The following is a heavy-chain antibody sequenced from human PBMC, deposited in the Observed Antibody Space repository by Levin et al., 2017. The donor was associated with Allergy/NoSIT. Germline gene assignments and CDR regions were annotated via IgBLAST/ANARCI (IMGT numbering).Heavy chain of an antibody. J-gene: IGHJ6*03. Sequence: GGSLRLSCAASGFTFSSYGMHWVRQAPGKGLEWVAVISYDGSNKYYADSVKGRFTISRDNSKNTLYLQMNSLRAEDTAVYYCAKAREYGKNGPMDVWGKGTTVTVSS. CDR3: AKAREYGKNGPMDV. D-gene: IGHD3-10*01. CDR2: ISYDGSNK. V-gene: IGHV3-30*18. CDR1: GFTFSSYG.